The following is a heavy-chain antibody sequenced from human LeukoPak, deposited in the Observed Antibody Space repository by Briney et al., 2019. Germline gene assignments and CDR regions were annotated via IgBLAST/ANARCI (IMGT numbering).Heavy chain of an antibody. Sequence: PGGSLRLSCAASGFTFSNYAMSWVRQAPGKGLEWVSAISGSGDRTYYADSVKGRFTISRDNSKNTLYLQMNNLRAEDTAMYYCAKDRQTYCSSTSCYVNWFDPWGQGTLVTVSS. CDR3: AKDRQTYCSSTSCYVNWFDP. V-gene: IGHV3-23*01. CDR2: ISGSGDRT. D-gene: IGHD2-2*01. J-gene: IGHJ5*02. CDR1: GFTFSNYA.